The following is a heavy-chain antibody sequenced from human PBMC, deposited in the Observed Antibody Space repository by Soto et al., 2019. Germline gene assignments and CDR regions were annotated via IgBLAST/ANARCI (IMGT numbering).Heavy chain of an antibody. V-gene: IGHV3-23*01. CDR3: AKDQGGVLRFLEWLPYYYYGMDV. CDR2: ISGSGGST. CDR1: GFTFSSYA. J-gene: IGHJ6*02. Sequence: PGGSLRLSCAASGFTFSSYAMSWVRQAPGKGLEWVSAISGSGGSTYYADSVKGRFTISRDNSKNTLYLQMNSLRAEDTAVYYCAKDQGGVLRFLEWLPYYYYGMDVWGQGTTVTVSS. D-gene: IGHD3-3*01.